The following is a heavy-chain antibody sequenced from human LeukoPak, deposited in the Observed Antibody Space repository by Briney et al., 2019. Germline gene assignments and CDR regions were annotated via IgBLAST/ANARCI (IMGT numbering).Heavy chain of an antibody. CDR2: INSDGSST. D-gene: IGHD3-3*01. Sequence: PGGSLRLSCAASGFTFSSYWMHWVRQAPGKGLVWVSRINSDGSSTSYADSVKGRFTISRDNAKNTLYLQMNSLRAEDTAVYYCARAPRDFWSGFSPPHYYMDVWGKGTTVTVSS. CDR3: ARAPRDFWSGFSPPHYYMDV. CDR1: GFTFSSYW. J-gene: IGHJ6*03. V-gene: IGHV3-74*01.